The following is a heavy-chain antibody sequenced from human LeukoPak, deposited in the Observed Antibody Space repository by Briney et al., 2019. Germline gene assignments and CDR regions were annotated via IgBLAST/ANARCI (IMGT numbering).Heavy chain of an antibody. J-gene: IGHJ4*02. V-gene: IGHV3-30*18. D-gene: IGHD6-19*01. CDR3: AKPLRIAVAAAHFDY. CDR2: ISYDGSNK. CDR1: GFTFSSYG. Sequence: GGSLRLSCAASGFTFSSYGMPWVRPAPGKGLEWVAVISYDGSNKYYADSVKGRFTISRDNSKNTLYLQMNSLRAEDTAVYYCAKPLRIAVAAAHFDYWGQGTLVTVSS.